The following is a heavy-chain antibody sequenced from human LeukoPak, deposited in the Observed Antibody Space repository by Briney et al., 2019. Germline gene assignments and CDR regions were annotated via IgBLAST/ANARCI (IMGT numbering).Heavy chain of an antibody. CDR1: GGSISNYF. D-gene: IGHD3-10*01. Sequence: PSEILSLTCTVSGGSISNYFWSWIRQPPGKELEWIGYIYYTGSTNYNPSLKSRVTISVGTPKNQFSLKLSSVTAADTAVYYCARPSRSISTAGAFDIWGQGTMVTVSS. V-gene: IGHV4-59*01. CDR2: IYYTGST. J-gene: IGHJ3*02. CDR3: ARPSRSISTAGAFDI.